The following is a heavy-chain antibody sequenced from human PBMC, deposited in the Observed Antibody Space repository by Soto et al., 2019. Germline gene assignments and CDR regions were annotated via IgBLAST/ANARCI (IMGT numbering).Heavy chain of an antibody. Sequence: QVQLQESGPGLVKPSGTLSLTCAVSGVSLSNPNWWAWVRQAPGKGLEWIGEIDHSGSTNYNPSLNSRVTIXXDRSKNQFSLKLSSGAAADTAVYYWARGIFYAFDIWGQGTMVTVSS. CDR2: IDHSGST. J-gene: IGHJ3*02. CDR3: ARGIFYAFDI. V-gene: IGHV4-4*02. D-gene: IGHD3-9*01. CDR1: GVSLSNPNW.